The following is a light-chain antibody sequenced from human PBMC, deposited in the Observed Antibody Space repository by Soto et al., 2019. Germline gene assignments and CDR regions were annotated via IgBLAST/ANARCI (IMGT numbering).Light chain of an antibody. CDR1: QSVSSY. CDR2: DAS. J-gene: IGKJ1*01. Sequence: EIVLTQSPATLSLSPGERATLSCRASQSVSSYFAWYQQKPGQAPRLLIYDASNRATGIPARFSGSGSGTAFTLTISSLEPDDFAVYFCQQRGNWPLTFGQGTKVEIK. V-gene: IGKV3-11*01. CDR3: QQRGNWPLT.